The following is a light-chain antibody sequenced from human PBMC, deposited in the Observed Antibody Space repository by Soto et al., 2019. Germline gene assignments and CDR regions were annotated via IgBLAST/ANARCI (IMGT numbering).Light chain of an antibody. J-gene: IGLJ2*01. CDR1: SSDFGGYNY. CDR2: EVS. V-gene: IGLV2-8*01. CDR3: SSYAGSNNLL. Sequence: QSALTQPPSASGSPGQSVTISCTGTSSDFGGYNYVSWYQQHPGKAPKLMIYEVSKRPSGVPDCFSGSKSGNTASLTVSGLQAEDEADYYCSSYAGSNNLLFGGGTKLTVL.